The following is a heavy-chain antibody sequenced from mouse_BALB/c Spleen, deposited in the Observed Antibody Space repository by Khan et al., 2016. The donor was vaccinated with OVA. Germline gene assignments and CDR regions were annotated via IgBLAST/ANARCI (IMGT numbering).Heavy chain of an antibody. Sequence: VQLQESGPGLVAPSQSLSITCTVSGFSLTNYGVHWVRQPPGKGLEWLVVIWSDGFTTYNSSLKSRLSISKDNSKSQVFLKMNSLQTDDSAMYYCARGNFYAMDYWGQGTSVTVSS. D-gene: IGHD2-1*01. CDR2: IWSDGFT. CDR1: GFSLTNYG. J-gene: IGHJ4*01. CDR3: ARGNFYAMDY. V-gene: IGHV2-6*02.